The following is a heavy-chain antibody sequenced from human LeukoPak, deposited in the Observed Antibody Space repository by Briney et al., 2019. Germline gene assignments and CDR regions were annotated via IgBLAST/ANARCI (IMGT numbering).Heavy chain of an antibody. CDR3: AISGSSSDSFDI. CDR2: INHSGST. Sequence: ASETLSITCAVYGGSFSGYYWSWIRQPPGKGLEWIGEINHSGSTNYNPSLKSRVTISVDTSKNQFSLKLSSVTAADTAVYHCAISGSSSDSFDIWGQGTMVTVSS. CDR1: GGSFSGYY. J-gene: IGHJ3*02. D-gene: IGHD2-15*01. V-gene: IGHV4-34*01.